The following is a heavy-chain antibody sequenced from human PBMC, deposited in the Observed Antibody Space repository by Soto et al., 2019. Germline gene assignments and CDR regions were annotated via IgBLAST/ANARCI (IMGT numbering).Heavy chain of an antibody. D-gene: IGHD3-10*01. CDR1: GGTFSKYA. Sequence: SVKVSCKASGGTFSKYAFSWVRQAPGQGLEWMGGIVPIYGTRGFAQKFQGRLTITADEPTRTAYMELSSLRSEDTAVYYCARDLDYYGSGSHYYYGMGVCGEGPTVTVSS. J-gene: IGHJ6*04. V-gene: IGHV1-69*13. CDR2: IVPIYGTR. CDR3: ARDLDYYGSGSHYYYGMGV.